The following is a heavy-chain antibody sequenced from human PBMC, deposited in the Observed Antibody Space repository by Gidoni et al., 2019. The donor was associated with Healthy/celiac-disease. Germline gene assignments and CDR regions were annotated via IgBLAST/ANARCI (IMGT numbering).Heavy chain of an antibody. D-gene: IGHD1-26*01. V-gene: IGHV4-34*01. CDR3: ARGHGPRGKVSIGWVRFDP. Sequence: QVQLQQWGAGLLKPSETLSLTCAVYGGSFSGYYWSWIRQPPGKGLEWIGEINHSGSTNYNPSLKSRVTISVDTSKNQFSLKLSSVTAADTAVYYCARGHGPRGKVSIGWVRFDPWGQGTLVTVSS. CDR1: GGSFSGYY. CDR2: INHSGST. J-gene: IGHJ5*02.